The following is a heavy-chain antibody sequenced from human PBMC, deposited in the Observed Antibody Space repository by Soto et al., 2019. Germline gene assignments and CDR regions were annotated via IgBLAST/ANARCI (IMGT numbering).Heavy chain of an antibody. J-gene: IGHJ4*02. V-gene: IGHV4-59*08. CDR1: GGSISSYY. CDR3: ARHADVSGSYYDY. CDR2: IYYSGST. Sequence: PSETRSLTCTVSGGSISSYYLSWIRQPPGQGLEWIGYIYYSGSTTYNPSLKSRVTRSVDTSKILCALKLSAVTAEDTAVYYWARHADVSGSYYDYGGQGTVVTVS. D-gene: IGHD3-10*01.